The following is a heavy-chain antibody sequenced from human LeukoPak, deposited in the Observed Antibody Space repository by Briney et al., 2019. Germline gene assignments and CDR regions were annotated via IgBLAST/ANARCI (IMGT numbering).Heavy chain of an antibody. V-gene: IGHV3-7*01. CDR2: IKQNGSEE. D-gene: IGHD3-10*01. CDR3: ARDGDPRTPVFDY. CDR1: GFTSSSYW. J-gene: IGHJ4*02. Sequence: PGGSLRLSCAAPGFTSSSYWISWVRQPPGKGLDWVANIKQNGSEEYYVDSVKGRFTTSRDNAKNSLYLQMNSLRAEDTAVYYCARDGDPRTPVFDYWGQGTLVTVSS.